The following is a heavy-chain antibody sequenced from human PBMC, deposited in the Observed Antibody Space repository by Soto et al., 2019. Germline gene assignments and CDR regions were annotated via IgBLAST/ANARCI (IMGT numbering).Heavy chain of an antibody. J-gene: IGHJ5*02. D-gene: IGHD3-10*01. V-gene: IGHV6-1*01. CDR3: VRDRYSSSGWFDP. CDR2: TYYRSRFFS. CDR1: GDSVSSYSAT. Sequence: SETLSLTCAISGDSVSSYSATWNWIRQSPSGGLEWLGRTYYRSRFFSDYAESVKSRIIINPDTSKNQFSLQLKSVTPEDTAVYYCVRDRYSSSGWFDPWGQGTPVTVSS.